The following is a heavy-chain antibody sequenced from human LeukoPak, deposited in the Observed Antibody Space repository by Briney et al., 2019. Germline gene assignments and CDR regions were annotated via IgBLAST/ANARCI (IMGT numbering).Heavy chain of an antibody. CDR1: GGSISSSTYY. D-gene: IGHD3-3*01. J-gene: IGHJ4*02. CDR3: ARHTTILGHFAY. CDR2: LYSGST. V-gene: IGHV4-39*01. Sequence: SETLSLTCTVSGGSISSSTYYWGWIRQSPGKGLEWIGSLYSGSTYYNPSLKNRVTIPVDTSKNQFSLRLSSVTAADTAVYYCARHTTILGHFAYWGQGTLVTVSS.